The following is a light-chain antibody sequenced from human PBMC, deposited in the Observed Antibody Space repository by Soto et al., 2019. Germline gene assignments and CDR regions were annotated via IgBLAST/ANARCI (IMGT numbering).Light chain of an antibody. V-gene: IGKV3-15*01. J-gene: IGKJ4*01. CDR2: GAS. CDR1: QGIAGN. Sequence: IVMTQSPATLSVSPGERVTLSCRASQGIAGNLAWYQQRPGQAPRRLIYGASTRATGIPATFSGSESGTEFTLTISSLQSEDFAVYYCQQYNNWPLTFGGGTKVEIK. CDR3: QQYNNWPLT.